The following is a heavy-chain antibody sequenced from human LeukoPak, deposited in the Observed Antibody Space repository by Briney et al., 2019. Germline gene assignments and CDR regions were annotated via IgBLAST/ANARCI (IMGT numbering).Heavy chain of an antibody. CDR3: AKGGTVPWTGFDS. V-gene: IGHV3-23*01. CDR2: ISAGGGTT. CDR1: GFTFSTYA. J-gene: IGHJ4*02. Sequence: GGSLRLSCAASGFTFSTYAINWVRQAPGKGLEWVSGISAGGGTTYYADSVKGRSTISRDNSKSTLYLHVNGLRVEDTAVYYCAKGGTVPWTGFDSWGQGTLVTVS. D-gene: IGHD1-14*01.